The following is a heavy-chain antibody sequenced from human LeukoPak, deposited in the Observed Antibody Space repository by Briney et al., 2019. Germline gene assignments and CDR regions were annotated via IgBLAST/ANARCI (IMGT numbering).Heavy chain of an antibody. V-gene: IGHV3-7*01. CDR3: ARLSTSVAGGDH. D-gene: IGHD6-19*01. CDR2: IKKDGSEE. J-gene: IGHJ4*02. CDR1: GFSFSTSW. Sequence: GGSLRFSCTASGFSFSTSWMSWVRQTPGKGLEWVANIKKDGSEEYYVDSVKTRFTISRDNAKNSLYLQLNSLIVEDTAVYYCARLSTSVAGGDHWGQGTLVTVSS.